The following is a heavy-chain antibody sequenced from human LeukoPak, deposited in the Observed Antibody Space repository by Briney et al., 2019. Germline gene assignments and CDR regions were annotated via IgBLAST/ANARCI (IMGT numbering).Heavy chain of an antibody. CDR2: TYYRSKWYY. CDR3: ARDPVGGSTIFDY. CDR1: GVSFSSNSAA. D-gene: IGHD1-26*01. J-gene: IGHJ4*02. Sequence: SQTLSLTCAISGVSFSSNSAAWNWIRQSPSRGLEWLGRTYYRSKWYYDYAVAVKSRISINPDTSKNQFSLQLSSVTPEDTAVYYCARDPVGGSTIFDYWGQGTLVTVSA. V-gene: IGHV6-1*01.